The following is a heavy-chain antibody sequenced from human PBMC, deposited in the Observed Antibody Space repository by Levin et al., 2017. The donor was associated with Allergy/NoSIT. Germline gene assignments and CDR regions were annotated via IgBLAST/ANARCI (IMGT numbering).Heavy chain of an antibody. V-gene: IGHV4-30-4*01. CDR3: ARERVRMVRGVIMSDAFDI. CDR2: IYYSGST. CDR1: GGSISSGDYY. J-gene: IGHJ3*02. D-gene: IGHD3-10*01. Sequence: PSETLSLTCTVSGGSISSGDYYWSWIRQPPGKGLEWIGYIYYSGSTYYNPSLKSRVTISVDTSKNQFSLKLSSVTAADTAVYYCARERVRMVRGVIMSDAFDIWGQGTMVTVSS.